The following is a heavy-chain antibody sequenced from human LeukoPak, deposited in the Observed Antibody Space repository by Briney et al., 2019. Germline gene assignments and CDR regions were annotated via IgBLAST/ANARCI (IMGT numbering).Heavy chain of an antibody. CDR1: GYTFTSYY. J-gene: IGHJ6*03. CDR3: ARTGTTLKFNYYYYMDV. V-gene: IGHV1-46*01. Sequence: ASVKVSCKASGYTFTSYYMHWVRQAPGQGLEWMGIINPSGGSTSYAQKFQGRVTMTRDMSTSTVYMELSSLRSEDTAVYYCARTGTTLKFNYYYYMDVWGKGTTVTVSS. D-gene: IGHD1-7*01. CDR2: INPSGGST.